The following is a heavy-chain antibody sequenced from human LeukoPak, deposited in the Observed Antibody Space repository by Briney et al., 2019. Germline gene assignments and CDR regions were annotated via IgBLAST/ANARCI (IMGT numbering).Heavy chain of an antibody. CDR1: GFTFSDYY. CDR3: ARLRSSSFYYYYMDV. D-gene: IGHD6-6*01. V-gene: IGHV3-11*01. J-gene: IGHJ6*03. CDR2: ISSSGSTI. Sequence: PGGSLRLSCAASGFTFSDYYMSWIRQAPGKGLEWVSYISSSGSTIYYADSVKGRFTISRDNAKNSLYLQMNSLRAEDTAVYYRARLRSSSFYYYYMDVWGKGTTVTVSS.